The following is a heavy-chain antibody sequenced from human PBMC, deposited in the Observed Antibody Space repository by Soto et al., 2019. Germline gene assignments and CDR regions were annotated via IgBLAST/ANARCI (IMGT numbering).Heavy chain of an antibody. CDR2: IYSGGAT. J-gene: IGHJ4*01. V-gene: IGHV3-53*02. Sequence: EVQLVETGGDLIQPGGSLKLSCSVSGLTVSRSLLSWVRQAPGKGLEWISVIYSGGATYYAASVKGRFSISRDTSENRLDLQMSRLRADDTAVYYCASRAPYCSTTTCFDHWGQGALVTVSS. D-gene: IGHD2-2*01. CDR1: GLTVSRSL. CDR3: ASRAPYCSTTTCFDH.